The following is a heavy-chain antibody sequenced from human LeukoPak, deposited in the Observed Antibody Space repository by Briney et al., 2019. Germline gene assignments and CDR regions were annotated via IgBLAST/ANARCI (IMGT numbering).Heavy chain of an antibody. CDR3: ANKPAGFDP. D-gene: IGHD1-14*01. J-gene: IGHJ5*02. CDR2: ISSRGDGT. Sequence: GGSLRLSCTSSAFTFSSDAMTWVRQAPGKGLEWVSSISSRGDGTYYADSVRGRFTISIDNSKNTLYLQMNSLRAEDTAVYYCANKPAGFDPWGQRTLVTVSS. CDR1: AFTFSSDA. V-gene: IGHV3-23*01.